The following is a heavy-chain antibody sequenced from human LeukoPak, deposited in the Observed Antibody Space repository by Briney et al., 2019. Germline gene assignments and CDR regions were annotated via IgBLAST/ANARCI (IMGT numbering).Heavy chain of an antibody. D-gene: IGHD3-3*01. CDR2: ISAYNGNT. Sequence: GASVKVSCKASGYTFTSYGISWVRQAPGQGLEWMGWISAYNGNTNYAQKLQGRVTMTTDTSTSTAYMELRSLRSDDTAVYYCARDLRVYTDFWSGYRNWFDPWGQGTLVTVSS. CDR3: ARDLRVYTDFWSGYRNWFDP. J-gene: IGHJ5*02. CDR1: GYTFTSYG. V-gene: IGHV1-18*01.